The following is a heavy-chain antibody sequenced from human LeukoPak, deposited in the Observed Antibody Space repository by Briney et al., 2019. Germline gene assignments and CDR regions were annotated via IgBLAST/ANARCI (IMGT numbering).Heavy chain of an antibody. CDR3: AKESRGYNYD. CDR1: GGSISSTSYY. V-gene: IGHV4-39*07. CDR2: IYYSGST. Sequence: SETLSLTCTVSGGSISSTSYYWSWIRQPPGKGLEWIGSIYYSGSTYYNPSLKSRVTISVDKSKNQFSLKLRSVTAADTAVYYCAKESRGYNYDWSQGTLVTVSS. J-gene: IGHJ4*02. D-gene: IGHD5-18*01.